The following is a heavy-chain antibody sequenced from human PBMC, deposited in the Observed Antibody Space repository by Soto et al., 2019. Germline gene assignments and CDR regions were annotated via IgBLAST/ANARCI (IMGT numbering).Heavy chain of an antibody. CDR3: ARMTYYYDSSGYPHYYYYGMDV. D-gene: IGHD3-22*01. Sequence: GGSLILSCAASGFTFSSYSMNWVRQAPGKGLEWVSSISSSSSYIYYADSVKGRFTISRDNAKNSLYLQMNSLGAEDTAVYYCARMTYYYDSSGYPHYYYYGMDVWGQGTTVTVSS. CDR2: ISSSSSYI. J-gene: IGHJ6*02. V-gene: IGHV3-21*01. CDR1: GFTFSSYS.